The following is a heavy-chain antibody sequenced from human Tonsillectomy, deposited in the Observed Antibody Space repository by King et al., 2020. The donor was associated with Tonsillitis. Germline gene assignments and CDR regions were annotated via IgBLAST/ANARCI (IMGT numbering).Heavy chain of an antibody. V-gene: IGHV1-69*01. J-gene: IGHJ6*03. Sequence: QLVQSGAEMKKPGSSVKVSCKASGDTFTSYAISWVRQAPGQGLEWMGGIIPIFGTTNYARRFQGRVTMTADESTSTAFMELSSLRAEDTAVYYCARAEVYHSGDQRAFYYYMAVWGKGTPVTVSS. CDR3: ARAEVYHSGDQRAFYYYMAV. CDR1: GDTFTSYA. D-gene: IGHD4-17*01. CDR2: IIPIFGTT.